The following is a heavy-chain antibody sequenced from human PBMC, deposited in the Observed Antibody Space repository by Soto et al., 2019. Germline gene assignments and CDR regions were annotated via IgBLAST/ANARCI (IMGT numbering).Heavy chain of an antibody. J-gene: IGHJ5*02. Sequence: PSETLSLTCTVSGGSISSYYWSWIRQPPGKGLEWIGYIYYSGTTNYNPSLKSRVTISVDTSENQFSLKLSSVTAADTAVYYCARDLGFCSSTSCYPWFDPWGQGPLVTVSS. CDR3: ARDLGFCSSTSCYPWFDP. V-gene: IGHV4-59*01. CDR1: GGSISSYY. CDR2: IYYSGTT. D-gene: IGHD2-2*01.